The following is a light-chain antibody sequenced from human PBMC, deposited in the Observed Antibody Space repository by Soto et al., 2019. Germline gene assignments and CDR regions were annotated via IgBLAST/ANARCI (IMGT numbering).Light chain of an antibody. CDR2: SNN. V-gene: IGLV1-44*01. CDR3: AAWDDSLNGGV. Sequence: QSALTQPPSASGTPGQRVTISCSGGSSNIGSNIVNWYQQLPGTAPKLLIYSNNQRPSGVPDRFSGSKSGTSASLAISGLQSEDEADYYCAAWDDSLNGGVFGGGTQLTVL. CDR1: SSNIGSNI. J-gene: IGLJ3*02.